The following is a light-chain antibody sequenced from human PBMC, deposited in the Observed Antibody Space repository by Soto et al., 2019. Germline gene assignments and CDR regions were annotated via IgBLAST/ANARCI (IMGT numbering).Light chain of an antibody. V-gene: IGLV2-14*03. CDR2: DVS. CDR3: SSYTNTETLVS. J-gene: IGLJ2*01. CDR1: GSDSGGYNY. Sequence: QSALTQPASVSGSPGQSITISCTGTGSDSGGYNYVSWYQQHPGQVPKLIIYDVSNRPSGVSNRFSASKSGSTASLTISGLQAEDEADYYCSSYTNTETLVSFGGGTKLTVL.